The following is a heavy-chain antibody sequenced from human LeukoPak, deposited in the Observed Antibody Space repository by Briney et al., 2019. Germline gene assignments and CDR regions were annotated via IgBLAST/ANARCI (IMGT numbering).Heavy chain of an antibody. CDR3: ARGIHTYYYYGMDV. J-gene: IGHJ6*02. Sequence: SETLSLTCAVYGGSFSGYYWSWIRQPPGKGLEWIGEINLSGSTNYNPSLKSRVTISVDTSKNQFSLKLSSVTAADTAVYYCARGIHTYYYYGMDVWGQGTTVTVSS. CDR1: GGSFSGYY. CDR2: INLSGST. V-gene: IGHV4-34*01.